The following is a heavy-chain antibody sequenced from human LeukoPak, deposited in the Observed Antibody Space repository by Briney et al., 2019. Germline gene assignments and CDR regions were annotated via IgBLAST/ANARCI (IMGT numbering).Heavy chain of an antibody. CDR3: ANAGGDSRPHDF. CDR1: GLTFSSDA. V-gene: IGHV3-23*01. Sequence: GGSLRLSCAASGLTFSSDAMSWVRQAPGKGPEWVSAISGNGISTSYADAVKGRFTISRDNSKNTLSLQMNSLRAEDTAVYYCANAGGDSRPHDFWGQGTLVTVSS. D-gene: IGHD2-21*02. J-gene: IGHJ4*02. CDR2: ISGNGIST.